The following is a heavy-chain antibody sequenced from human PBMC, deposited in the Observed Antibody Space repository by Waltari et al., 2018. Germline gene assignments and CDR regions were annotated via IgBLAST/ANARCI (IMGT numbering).Heavy chain of an antibody. CDR2: ISGSGGST. CDR1: GYTFTGYY. D-gene: IGHD3-16*02. V-gene: IGHV3-23*04. J-gene: IGHJ4*02. CDR3: AKEFFPYYDYIWGSYRPVEYYFDY. Sequence: VQLVQSGAEVKKPGASVTVSCKASGYTFTGYYMHWVRQDPGKGLEWVSAISGSGGSTYYADSVKGRFTISRDNSKNTLYLQMNSLRAEDTAVYYCAKEFFPYYDYIWGSYRPVEYYFDYWGQGTLVTVSS.